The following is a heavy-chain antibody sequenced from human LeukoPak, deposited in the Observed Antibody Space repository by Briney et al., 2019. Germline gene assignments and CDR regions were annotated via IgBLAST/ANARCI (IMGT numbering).Heavy chain of an antibody. D-gene: IGHD3-10*01. CDR1: GGSFSGYY. CDR2: INHSGST. CDR3: ASRRKITMVRGVPLFGY. Sequence: SETLSLTCAVYGGSFSGYYWSWIRQPPGKGLEWIGEINHSGSTNYNPSLKSRVTISVDTSKNQFSLKLSSVSAADTAVYYCASRRKITMVRGVPLFGYWGQGTLVTVSS. V-gene: IGHV4-34*01. J-gene: IGHJ4*02.